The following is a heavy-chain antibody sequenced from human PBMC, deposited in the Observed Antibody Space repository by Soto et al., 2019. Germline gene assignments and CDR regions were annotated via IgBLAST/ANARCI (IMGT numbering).Heavy chain of an antibody. Sequence: GGSLRLSCAASGFTFSSYGMHWVHQAPGKGLEWVAVIWYDGSNKYYADSVKGRFTISRDNSKNTLYLQMNSLRAEDTAVYYCARDGDYCSSTSCYRGENYYYYYMDVWGKGTTVTVSS. CDR3: ARDGDYCSSTSCYRGENYYYYYMDV. CDR2: IWYDGSNK. CDR1: GFTFSSYG. J-gene: IGHJ6*03. D-gene: IGHD2-2*01. V-gene: IGHV3-33*01.